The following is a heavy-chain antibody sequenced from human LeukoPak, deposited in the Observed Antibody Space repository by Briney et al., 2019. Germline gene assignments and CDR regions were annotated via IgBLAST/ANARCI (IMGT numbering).Heavy chain of an antibody. D-gene: IGHD3-16*01. CDR1: GYTFTGYY. V-gene: IGHV1-2*02. J-gene: IGHJ6*02. Sequence: ASVKVSCKASGYTFTGYYMHWVRQDPGQGLEWPGWINPNSCGTNFAQKFQGRVTMTRDTSISTAYMELSKLRSDDTAVYYCARDWDGMDVWGQGTTVTVSS. CDR3: ARDWDGMDV. CDR2: INPNSCGT.